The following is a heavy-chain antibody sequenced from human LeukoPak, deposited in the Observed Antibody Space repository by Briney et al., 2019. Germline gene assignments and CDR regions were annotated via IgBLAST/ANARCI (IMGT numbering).Heavy chain of an antibody. Sequence: GRSLRLSCAASGFTFYDYAMHCGPESPGKGRGCGSGIRSNRGSIGYEISVTVRLPISRDNAQSSLYLQINTLRAEDTALYYCVKDLYYYPSSGSDYWGQGTLVTVSS. J-gene: IGHJ4*02. CDR2: IRSNRGSI. V-gene: IGHV3-9*01. CDR3: VKDLYYYPSSGSDY. D-gene: IGHD3-22*01. CDR1: GFTFYDYA.